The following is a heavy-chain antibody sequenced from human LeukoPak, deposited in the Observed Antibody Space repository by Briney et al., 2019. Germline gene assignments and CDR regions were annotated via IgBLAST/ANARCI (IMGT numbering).Heavy chain of an antibody. Sequence: GASVKVSCKASGYTFTSYGISWVRQAPGQGLEWMGGISAYNGNTNYAQKLQGRVTMTTDTSTSTAYMELRSLRSGDTAVYYCARDVKYCSSTSCYLPYYYYGMDVWGQGTTVTVSS. CDR1: GYTFTSYG. V-gene: IGHV1-18*01. CDR2: ISAYNGNT. D-gene: IGHD2-2*01. CDR3: ARDVKYCSSTSCYLPYYYYGMDV. J-gene: IGHJ6*02.